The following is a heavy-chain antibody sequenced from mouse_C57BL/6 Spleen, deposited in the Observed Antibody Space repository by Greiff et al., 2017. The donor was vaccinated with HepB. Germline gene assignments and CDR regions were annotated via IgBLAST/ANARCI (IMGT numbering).Heavy chain of an antibody. Sequence: EVQLVESGPGMVKPSQSLSLTCTVTGYSITSGYDWHWIRHFPGNKLEWMGYISYSGSTNYNPSLKSRISITHDTSKNHFFLKLNSVTTEDTATYYCARGGGYYGSSYGYFDYWGQGTTLTVSS. D-gene: IGHD1-1*01. CDR3: ARGGGYYGSSYGYFDY. CDR1: GYSITSGYD. J-gene: IGHJ2*01. CDR2: ISYSGST. V-gene: IGHV3-1*01.